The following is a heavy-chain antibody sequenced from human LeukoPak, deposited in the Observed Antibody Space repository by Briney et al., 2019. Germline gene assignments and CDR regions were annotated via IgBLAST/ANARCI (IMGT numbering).Heavy chain of an antibody. CDR3: ARAHTFYDSSGYYRH. J-gene: IGHJ4*02. CDR2: INHSGST. V-gene: IGHV4-34*01. D-gene: IGHD3-22*01. Sequence: PSETLSLTCAVYGGSFSGYYWSWIRQPPGKGLGWIGEINHSGSTNYNPSLKSRVTISVDTSKNQFSLKLSSVTAADTAVYYCARAHTFYDSSGYYRHWGQGTLVTVSS. CDR1: GGSFSGYY.